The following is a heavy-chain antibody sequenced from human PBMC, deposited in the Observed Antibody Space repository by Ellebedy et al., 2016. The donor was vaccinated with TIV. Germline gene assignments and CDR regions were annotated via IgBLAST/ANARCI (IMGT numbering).Heavy chain of an antibody. J-gene: IGHJ4*02. V-gene: IGHV1-69*06. CDR3: ARDRYYDGSEHYFESEY. Sequence: AASVKVSCKASGGPFSSYAISWVRQAPGQGLEWMGGIIPMSDTVKYVQKFQVRVTITADKSTSTAYLELNRLTSEDTAVYYCARDRYYDGSEHYFESEYWGQGTLVAVSS. CDR1: GGPFSSYA. D-gene: IGHD3-22*01. CDR2: IIPMSDTV.